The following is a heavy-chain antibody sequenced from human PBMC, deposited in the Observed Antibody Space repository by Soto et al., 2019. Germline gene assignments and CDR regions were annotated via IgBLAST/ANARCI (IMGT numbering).Heavy chain of an antibody. CDR3: AHGHVGVIHSQFDI. D-gene: IGHD1-26*01. Sequence: PGGSLRLSCGASGFTLSNFGMHWVRQAPGKGPEWVGAISSDGKTESYGASGRGRFTVYRENSQNRVFLQTNSLRSDEKGVYCCAHGHVGVIHSQFDIWGQGTMVTVSS. V-gene: IGHV3-30*13. CDR1: GFTLSNFG. CDR2: ISSDGKTE. J-gene: IGHJ3*02.